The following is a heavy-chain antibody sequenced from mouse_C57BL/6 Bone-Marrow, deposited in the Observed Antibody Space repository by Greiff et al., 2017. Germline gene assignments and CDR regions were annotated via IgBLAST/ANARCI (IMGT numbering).Heavy chain of an antibody. CDR3: TRNEMDY. CDR2: IDPETGGT. V-gene: IGHV1-15*01. Sequence: ESGAELVRPGASVTLSCKASGYTFTDYEMHWVKQTPVHGLEWIGAIDPETGGTAYNQKFKGKAILTADKSSSTAYMELRSLTSEDAAVYYCTRNEMDYWGQGTSVTVSS. CDR1: GYTFTDYE. J-gene: IGHJ4*01.